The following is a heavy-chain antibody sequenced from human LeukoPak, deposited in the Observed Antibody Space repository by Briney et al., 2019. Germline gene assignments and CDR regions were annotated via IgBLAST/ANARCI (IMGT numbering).Heavy chain of an antibody. CDR2: ISAYNGNT. CDR1: GYTFTSYG. CDR3: TRETSSRYFDY. V-gene: IGHV1-18*01. J-gene: IGHJ4*02. Sequence: ASVKVSCKASGYTFTSYGISWVRQAPGQGLEWMGWISAYNGNTNYAQKLQGRVTMTTDTSTSTAYMELSSLRSDDTAVYYCTRETSSRYFDYWGQGTLVTVSS.